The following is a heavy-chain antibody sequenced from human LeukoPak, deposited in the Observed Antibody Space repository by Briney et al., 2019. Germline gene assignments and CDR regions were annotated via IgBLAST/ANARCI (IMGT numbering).Heavy chain of an antibody. CDR2: ISISSSDI. J-gene: IGHJ4*02. Sequence: GGSLRPSCAASGFTFSSYSMNCGREAPGKGLGWVSSISISSSDIYDADSVKGRFTISRDNAKNSLYLQMNSLRAEDTAVYYCARDLRPPYSSSSFDYWGQGTLVTVSS. CDR1: GFTFSSYS. CDR3: ARDLRPPYSSSSFDY. V-gene: IGHV3-21*01. D-gene: IGHD6-13*01.